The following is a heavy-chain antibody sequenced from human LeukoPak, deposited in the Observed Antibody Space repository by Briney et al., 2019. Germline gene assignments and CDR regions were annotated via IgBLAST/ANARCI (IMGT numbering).Heavy chain of an antibody. J-gene: IGHJ4*02. CDR2: TNHSGST. CDR3: ARGYCSGGSCYDY. V-gene: IGHV4-34*01. Sequence: SETLSLNCAVYGGSFSGYYWSWIRQPPGKGLEWIGETNHSGSTNYNPSLKSRVTISVDTSKNQFSLELSSVTAADTAVYYCARGYCSGGSCYDYWGQGTLVTVSS. D-gene: IGHD2-15*01. CDR1: GGSFSGYY.